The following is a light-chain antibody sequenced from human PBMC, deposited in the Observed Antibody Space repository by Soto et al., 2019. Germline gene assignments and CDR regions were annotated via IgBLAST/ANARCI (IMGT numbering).Light chain of an antibody. CDR1: QSVSSSY. Sequence: IGLTQSPGTLSLSPGERATLSCRASQSVSSSYLAWYQQKPGQAPRLLIYDASSRATGIPDRFSGSGSGTDFNLTISRLEPEDFAVYYCQQYGSSPRTFGQGTQVEIK. CDR3: QQYGSSPRT. CDR2: DAS. J-gene: IGKJ1*01. V-gene: IGKV3-20*01.